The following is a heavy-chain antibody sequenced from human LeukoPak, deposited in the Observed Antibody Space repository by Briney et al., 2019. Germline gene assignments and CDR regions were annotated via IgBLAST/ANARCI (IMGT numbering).Heavy chain of an antibody. Sequence: SETLSLTCTVSGGSISSYYWSWIRQPPGKGLEWIGYIYYSGSTNYNPSLKSRVTISVGTSKNQFSLKLSSVTAADTAVYYCARLPYYDFWSGYYYFDYWGQGTLVTVSS. J-gene: IGHJ4*02. CDR1: GGSISSYY. V-gene: IGHV4-59*01. CDR3: ARLPYYDFWSGYYYFDY. CDR2: IYYSGST. D-gene: IGHD3-3*01.